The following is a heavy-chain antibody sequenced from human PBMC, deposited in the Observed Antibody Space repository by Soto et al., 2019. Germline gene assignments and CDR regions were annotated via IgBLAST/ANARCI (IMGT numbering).Heavy chain of an antibody. Sequence: SETLSLTCTVSGGSISSGGYYWSRIRQHPGKGLEWIGYSYYSGSTYYNPSLKRRVTISVDTSKNQFSLKLSSVTAADTAVYYCARGYDSRAAAPLDYWGQGILVT. D-gene: IGHD3-22*01. V-gene: IGHV4-31*03. CDR1: GGSISSGGYY. CDR3: ARGYDSRAAAPLDY. J-gene: IGHJ4*02. CDR2: SYYSGST.